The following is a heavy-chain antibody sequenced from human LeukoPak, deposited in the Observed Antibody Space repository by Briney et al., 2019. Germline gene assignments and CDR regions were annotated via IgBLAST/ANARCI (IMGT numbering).Heavy chain of an antibody. Sequence: GESLKISCKGSGYSFTSYWIGWVRQMPGKGLEWMGIIYPGDSDTRYSPSFQGQVTISADKSISTAYLQWSSLKASDTAMYYCARLGYYGSGSYYNVGPLDYWGQETLVTVSS. D-gene: IGHD3-10*01. CDR1: GYSFTSYW. CDR2: IYPGDSDT. J-gene: IGHJ4*02. CDR3: ARLGYYGSGSYYNVGPLDY. V-gene: IGHV5-51*01.